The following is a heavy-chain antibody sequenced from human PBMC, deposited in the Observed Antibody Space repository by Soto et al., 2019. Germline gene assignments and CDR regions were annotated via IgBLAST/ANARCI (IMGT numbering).Heavy chain of an antibody. V-gene: IGHV1-69*01. CDR2: IIPIFGTA. D-gene: IGHD6-13*01. CDR1: GGTFSSYA. CDR3: ARSGIAAAENYYYGMDV. Sequence: QVQLVQSGAEVKKPGSSVKVSCKASGGTFSSYAISWVRQAPGQGLEWMGGIIPIFGTANYAQKFQGRVTITADESTSTAYMELSSLRSEDTDVYYCARSGIAAAENYYYGMDVWGQGTTVTVSS. J-gene: IGHJ6*02.